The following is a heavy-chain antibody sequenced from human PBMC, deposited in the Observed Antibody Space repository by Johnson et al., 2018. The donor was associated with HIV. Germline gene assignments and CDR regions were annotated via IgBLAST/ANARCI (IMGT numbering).Heavy chain of an antibody. CDR3: AKDMSRIAAGSDAFDI. CDR1: GFTFSDYY. D-gene: IGHD6-13*01. V-gene: IGHV3-11*01. J-gene: IGHJ3*02. Sequence: QVQLVESGGGLVKPGGSLRLSCAASGFTFSDYYMSWIRQAPGEGLEWVSYISSSGSIIYYADSVKGRFTISRDNAKNSLYLQMNRLRAEDTALYYCAKDMSRIAAGSDAFDIWGQGTMVTVSS. CDR2: ISSSGSII.